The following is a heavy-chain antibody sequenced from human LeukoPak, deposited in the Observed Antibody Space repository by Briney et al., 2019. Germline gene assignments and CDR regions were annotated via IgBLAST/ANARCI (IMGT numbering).Heavy chain of an antibody. CDR1: GYIFTNYW. J-gene: IGHJ4*02. CDR2: IYPGDSDT. V-gene: IGHV5-51*01. D-gene: IGHD5-24*01. Sequence: GESLKISCKGSGYIFTNYWIGWVRQMPGKGLEWMGIIYPGDSDTRYSPSFQGQVTISADRSINTAYLQWSSLEASDSAVYYCATLRDGYGYWGQGTLVTVSS. CDR3: ATLRDGYGY.